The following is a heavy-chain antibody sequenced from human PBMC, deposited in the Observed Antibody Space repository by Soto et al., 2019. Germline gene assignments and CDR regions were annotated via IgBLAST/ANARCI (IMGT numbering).Heavy chain of an antibody. Sequence: SGTLSLTCTVSGGSISSGDYYWSWIRQPPGKGLEWIGYIYYSGSTYYNPSLKSRVTISVDTSKNQFSLKLSSVTAADTAVYYCARGDAVTMVRGVSPGWFDPWGQGTLVTVSS. CDR2: IYYSGST. CDR3: ARGDAVTMVRGVSPGWFDP. V-gene: IGHV4-30-4*01. D-gene: IGHD3-10*01. J-gene: IGHJ5*02. CDR1: GGSISSGDYY.